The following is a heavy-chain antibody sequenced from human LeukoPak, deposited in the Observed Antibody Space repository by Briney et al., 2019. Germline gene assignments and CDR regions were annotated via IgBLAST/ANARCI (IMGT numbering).Heavy chain of an antibody. CDR1: GGTFSSYA. CDR3: ARATLWFGDAFDI. Sequence: SVKVSCKASGGTFSSYAISWVRQAPGQGLEWMGGIIPIFGTANYAQKFQGRVTITADESTSTAYMELSSLRSEDTAVYYCARATLWFGDAFDIWGQGTMVTVSS. CDR2: IIPIFGTA. J-gene: IGHJ3*02. V-gene: IGHV1-69*13. D-gene: IGHD3-10*01.